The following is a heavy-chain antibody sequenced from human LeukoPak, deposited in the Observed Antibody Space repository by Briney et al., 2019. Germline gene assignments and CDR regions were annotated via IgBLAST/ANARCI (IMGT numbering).Heavy chain of an antibody. CDR3: AREGSGYEDGFDI. Sequence: GGSLRLSCVASGFSFSSYWMHWVRQASGKGLVWVSRINSDGSSRTYADSVKGRVTVSRDNAKNTLYLQMNSLRVEDTAVYYCAREGSGYEDGFDIWGQGTMVTVSS. J-gene: IGHJ3*02. V-gene: IGHV3-74*01. CDR2: INSDGSSR. CDR1: GFSFSSYW. D-gene: IGHD5-12*01.